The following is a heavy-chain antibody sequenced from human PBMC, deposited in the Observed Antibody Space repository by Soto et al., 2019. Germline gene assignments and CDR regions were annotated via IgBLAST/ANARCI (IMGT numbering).Heavy chain of an antibody. CDR2: ISSSSSTI. J-gene: IGHJ6*03. CDR1: GFTFSSYS. D-gene: IGHD2-2*01. CDR3: ASLTVVVPAAPSYYYYMDV. Sequence: GGSLRLSCAASGFTFSSYSMNWVRQAPGKGLEWVSYISSSSSTIYYADSVKGRFTISRDNAKNSLYLQMNSLRAEDTAVYYCASLTVVVPAAPSYYYYMDVWGKGTTVTVSS. V-gene: IGHV3-48*01.